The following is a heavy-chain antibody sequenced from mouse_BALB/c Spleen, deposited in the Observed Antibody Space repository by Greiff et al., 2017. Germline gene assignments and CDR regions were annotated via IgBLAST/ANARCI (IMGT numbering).Heavy chain of an antibody. D-gene: IGHD2-4*01. V-gene: IGHV2-9*02. J-gene: IGHJ4*01. CDR2: IWAGGST. Sequence: VKLMESGPGLVAPSQSLSITCTVSGFSLTSYGVHWVRQPPGKGLEWLGVIWAGGSTNYNSALMSRLSISKDNSKSQVFLKMNSLQTDDTAMYYCARPPYDYDGYAMDYWGQGTSVTVSS. CDR1: GFSLTSYG. CDR3: ARPPYDYDGYAMDY.